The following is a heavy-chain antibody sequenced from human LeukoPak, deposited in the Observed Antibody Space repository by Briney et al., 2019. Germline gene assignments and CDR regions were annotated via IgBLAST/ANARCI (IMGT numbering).Heavy chain of an antibody. CDR1: GFFSSYG. CDR2: IRFDGINK. V-gene: IGHV3-30*02. D-gene: IGHD3-10*01. CDR3: AITIRGLEYFQH. J-gene: IGHJ1*01. Sequence: GGSLRLSCAASGFFSSYGMHWVRQAPGKGLEWVAFIRFDGINKYYADSVKGRFTISRGNSKNTLYLQMNSLRPEDTAVYYCAITIRGLEYFQHWGQGTLVTVSS.